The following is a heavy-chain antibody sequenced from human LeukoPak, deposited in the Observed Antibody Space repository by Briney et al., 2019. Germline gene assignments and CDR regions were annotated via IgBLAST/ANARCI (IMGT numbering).Heavy chain of an antibody. J-gene: IGHJ4*02. Sequence: PRGALRVSCAEPGFSFTNHAMSWGREGPGGGLRNISTLSDTAGATFYAESVRGGVTLSTDASHNTRYLHMCALRAVSTRLYYCARDSVVGSGTYYNESRDYWGQGTLVTASS. V-gene: IGHV3-23*01. CDR1: GFSFTNHA. CDR2: LSDTAGAT. CDR3: ARDSVVGSGTYYNESRDY. D-gene: IGHD3-10*01.